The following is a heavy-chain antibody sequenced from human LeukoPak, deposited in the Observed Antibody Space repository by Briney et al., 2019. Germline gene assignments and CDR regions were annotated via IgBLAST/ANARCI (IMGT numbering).Heavy chain of an antibody. Sequence: SVKVSCKASGYTFADYYIHWVRQAPGQGLEWMEGIIPIFGTANYAQKFQGRVTITADEFTSTAYMELSSLRSEDTAVYYCARADCSSTSCYRDGTVFDYWGQGTLVTVSS. D-gene: IGHD2-2*01. CDR1: GYTFADYY. CDR2: IIPIFGTA. V-gene: IGHV1-69*13. CDR3: ARADCSSTSCYRDGTVFDY. J-gene: IGHJ4*02.